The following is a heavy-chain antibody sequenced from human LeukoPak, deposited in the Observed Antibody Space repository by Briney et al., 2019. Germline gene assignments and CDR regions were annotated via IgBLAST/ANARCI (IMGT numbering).Heavy chain of an antibody. CDR2: ISYDGSNK. CDR3: AKDRDYGTDY. V-gene: IGHV3-30*18. J-gene: IGHJ4*02. D-gene: IGHD4-17*01. CDR1: GFTFSSSA. Sequence: GGSLRLSCAASGFTFSSSAMHWVRQAPGKGLEWVAVISYDGSNKYYADSVKGRFTISRDNSKNTLYLQMNSLRAEDTAVYYCAKDRDYGTDYWGQGTLVTVSS.